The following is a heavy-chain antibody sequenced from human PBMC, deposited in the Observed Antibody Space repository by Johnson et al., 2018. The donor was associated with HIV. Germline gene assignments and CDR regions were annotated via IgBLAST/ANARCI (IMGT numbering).Heavy chain of an antibody. J-gene: IGHJ3*02. CDR1: GFTFSSYA. CDR2: IGRSGSTF. V-gene: IGHV3-48*04. Sequence: EVLLLESGGGLVQPGGSLRLSCAASGFTFSSYAMSWVRQAPGKGLEWVSYIGRSGSTFYSADYVNGRFTISRDNAKNSLYLQMNSLRAEDTAVYYCARHRAAGLWFREGDTFDIWGQGTMVTVSS. CDR3: ARHRAAGLWFREGDTFDI. D-gene: IGHD3-10*01.